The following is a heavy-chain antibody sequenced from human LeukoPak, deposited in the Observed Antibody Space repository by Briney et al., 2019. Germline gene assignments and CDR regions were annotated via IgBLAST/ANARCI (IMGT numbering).Heavy chain of an antibody. CDR2: IYGADKT. CDR1: GFIVRATY. J-gene: IGHJ4*02. CDR3: ATTHSYSYFEC. Sequence: PGGSLRLSCAASGFIVRATYMSWVRQAPGKGLEWVSVIYGADKTNYADSVKGRFTISRDDSKNTLSLQMNSLRAEDTAVYYCATTHSYSYFECWGQGALVTVSS. D-gene: IGHD1-14*01. V-gene: IGHV3-53*01.